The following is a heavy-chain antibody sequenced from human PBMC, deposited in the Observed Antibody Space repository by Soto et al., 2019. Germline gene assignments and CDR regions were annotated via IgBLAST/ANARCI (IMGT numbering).Heavy chain of an antibody. CDR1: GFTFSSYS. V-gene: IGHV3-48*01. CDR3: ARASRGMTTFIFVVGYYMDV. D-gene: IGHD3-16*01. Sequence: PGGSLRLSCAASGFTFSSYSMNWVRQAPGKGLEWVSYISSSSSTIYYADSVKGRFTISRDNAKNSLYLQMNSLRAEDTAVYYCARASRGMTTFIFVVGYYMDVWGKGTTVTVSS. CDR2: ISSSSSTI. J-gene: IGHJ6*03.